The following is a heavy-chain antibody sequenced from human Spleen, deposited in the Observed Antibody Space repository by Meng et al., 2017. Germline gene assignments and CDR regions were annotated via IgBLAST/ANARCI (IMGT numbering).Heavy chain of an antibody. Sequence: ASVKVSCKPSGYNFPDYYIHWVRQAPGQGLEWMGRIDPKNGDTHYAQKFQGRVTMTGDTSISTAYMDLSSLRSEDTAVYYCARARARDTYYYDSSDLYAFDIWGQGTMVTVSS. CDR2: IDPKNGDT. D-gene: IGHD3-22*01. CDR1: GYNFPDYY. V-gene: IGHV1-2*06. J-gene: IGHJ3*02. CDR3: ARARARDTYYYDSSDLYAFDI.